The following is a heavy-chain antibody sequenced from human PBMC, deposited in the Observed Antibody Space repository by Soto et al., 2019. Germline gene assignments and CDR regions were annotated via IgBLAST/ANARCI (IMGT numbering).Heavy chain of an antibody. CDR3: ARVFTMLRERGMEV. D-gene: IGHD3-10*01. J-gene: IGHJ6*02. Sequence: QVQLMQPGGEVKKPGASVKISCKASGYTFSDYGINWVRPAPGQGLEWLGWISAHNRNTNYAQHLLGRVTMAIDSSTTSAYMELRSLTSGDTAVYYCARVFTMLRERGMEVWGQGTTVTVSS. V-gene: IGHV1-18*04. CDR1: GYTFSDYG. CDR2: ISAHNRNT.